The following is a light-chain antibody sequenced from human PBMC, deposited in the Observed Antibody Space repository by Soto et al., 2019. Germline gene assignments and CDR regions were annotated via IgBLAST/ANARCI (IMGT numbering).Light chain of an antibody. CDR1: QDISNN. V-gene: IGKV1-27*01. CDR3: QKFGSAPYS. Sequence: DIQMTQSPSSLSASVGDRVTITCRASQDISNNLAWYQQKPGKVPELLIYGASTLQSGVPSRFSGSGSGTDFTLTISSLQPEDFATYYCQKFGSAPYSFGQGTKVDI. CDR2: GAS. J-gene: IGKJ2*03.